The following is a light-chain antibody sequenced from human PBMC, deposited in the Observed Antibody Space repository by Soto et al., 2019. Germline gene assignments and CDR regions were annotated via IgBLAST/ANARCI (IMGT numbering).Light chain of an antibody. J-gene: IGKJ2*01. V-gene: IGKV1-5*01. CDR1: QSISDW. CDR2: DAS. CDR3: QQYKSAT. Sequence: DIQMTQSPSTLSASVSDRVTITCRASQSISDWLAWYQQIPGKAPKLLIYDASTLQSGVPSRFSGSGSGTEFTLTISSLQPDDSATYFCQQYKSATFGQGTKLEIE.